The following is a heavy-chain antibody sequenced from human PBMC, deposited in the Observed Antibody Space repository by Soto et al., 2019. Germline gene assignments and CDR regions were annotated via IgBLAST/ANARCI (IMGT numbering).Heavy chain of an antibody. D-gene: IGHD2-2*01. V-gene: IGHV3-33*01. CDR3: ARDLKGQLLLRSKTASYYYGMDV. J-gene: IGHJ6*02. CDR2: IWYDGSNK. Sequence: QVQLVESGGGVVQPGRSLRLSCAASGFTFSSYGMHWVRQAPGKGLEWVAVIWYDGSNKYYADSVKGRFTISRDNSKNTLYLQMNSLRAEDTAVYYCARDLKGQLLLRSKTASYYYGMDVWGQGTTVTVSS. CDR1: GFTFSSYG.